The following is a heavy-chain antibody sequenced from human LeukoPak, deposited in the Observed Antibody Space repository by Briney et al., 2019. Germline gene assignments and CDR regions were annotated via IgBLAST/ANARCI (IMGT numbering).Heavy chain of an antibody. CDR2: INHSGST. Sequence: SETLSLTCAVYGGSFSGYYWSWIRQPPGKGLEWIGEINHSGSTNYNPSPKSRVTISVDTSKNQFSLKLSSVTAADTAVYYCARGGYSYGRFDYWGQGTLVTVSS. D-gene: IGHD5-18*01. V-gene: IGHV4-34*01. CDR1: GGSFSGYY. CDR3: ARGGYSYGRFDY. J-gene: IGHJ4*02.